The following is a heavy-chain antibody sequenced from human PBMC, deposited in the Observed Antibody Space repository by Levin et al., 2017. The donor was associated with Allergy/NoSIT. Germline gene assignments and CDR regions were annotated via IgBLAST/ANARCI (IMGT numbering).Heavy chain of an antibody. CDR2: IKQDGSEK. CDR1: GFTFRNYA. D-gene: IGHD3/OR15-3a*01. Sequence: GESLKISCAASGFTFRNYAMHWVRQAPGKGLEWVANIKQDGSEKYYVDSVKGRFTISRDNAKNSLYLQMNSLRAEDTAVYYCARVDAHAFDIWGQGTMVTVSS. CDR3: ARVDAHAFDI. J-gene: IGHJ3*02. V-gene: IGHV3-7*01.